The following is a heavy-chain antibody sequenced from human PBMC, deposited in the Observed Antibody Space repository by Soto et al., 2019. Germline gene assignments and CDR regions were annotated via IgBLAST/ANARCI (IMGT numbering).Heavy chain of an antibody. CDR2: ISGYSSNT. Sequence: QVQLVESGAEVKKPGASVKVSCKASGYTFTSYAISWVRQAPGQGLEWMGWISGYSSNTTYAQNFQDRVTMTTDTSTSTAYMELRSLRSDDTAVYYCARDREYYYDSSGNYYYHYAMDVWGQGTTVTVSS. J-gene: IGHJ6*02. D-gene: IGHD3-22*01. CDR1: GYTFTSYA. CDR3: ARDREYYYDSSGNYYYHYAMDV. V-gene: IGHV1-18*04.